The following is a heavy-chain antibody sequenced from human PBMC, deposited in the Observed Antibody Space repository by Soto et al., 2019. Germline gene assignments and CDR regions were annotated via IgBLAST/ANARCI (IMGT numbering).Heavy chain of an antibody. D-gene: IGHD6-25*01. J-gene: IGHJ6*02. V-gene: IGHV3-23*01. CDR1: GFTFSSYA. CDR3: AKDAEAGCYYYGMDV. CDR2: ISGSGGST. Sequence: RGSLRLSCAASGFTFSSYAMSWVRQAPGKGLEWVSAISGSGGSTYYADSVKGRFTISRDNSKNTLYLQMNSLRAEHKAVYYCAKDAEAGCYYYGMDVWGQLPTVPVS.